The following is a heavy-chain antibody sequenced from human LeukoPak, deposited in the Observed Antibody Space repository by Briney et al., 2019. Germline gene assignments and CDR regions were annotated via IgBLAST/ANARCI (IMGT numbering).Heavy chain of an antibody. V-gene: IGHV4-4*07. CDR3: ARDLGGPTSYDAFDI. D-gene: IGHD1-26*01. Sequence: SETLSLTCTVSGGFISSYYWSWIRQPAGKGLEWIGRIYTSGSTNYNPSLKSRVTMSVDTSKNQFSLKLSSVTAADTAVYYCARDLGGPTSYDAFDIWGQGTMVTVSS. J-gene: IGHJ3*02. CDR2: IYTSGST. CDR1: GGFISSYY.